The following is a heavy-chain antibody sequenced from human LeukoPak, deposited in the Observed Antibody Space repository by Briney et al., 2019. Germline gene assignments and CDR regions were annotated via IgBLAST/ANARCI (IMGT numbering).Heavy chain of an antibody. V-gene: IGHV4-39*07. CDR1: GGSISSSSYY. CDR2: IYYSGST. D-gene: IGHD6-19*01. Sequence: PSETLSLTCTVSGGSISSSSYYWGWIRQPPGKGLEWIGSIYYSGSTYYNPSLKSRVTISVDTSKNQFSLKLSSVTAADTAVYYCARPKSVAAPFDYWGQGTLVTVSS. J-gene: IGHJ4*02. CDR3: ARPKSVAAPFDY.